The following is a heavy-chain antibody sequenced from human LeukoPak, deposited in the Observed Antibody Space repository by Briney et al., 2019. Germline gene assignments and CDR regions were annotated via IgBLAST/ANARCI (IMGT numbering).Heavy chain of an antibody. CDR2: IYPGDSDT. CDR3: ARLPGTTSVYYYYGMDV. V-gene: IGHV5-51*01. Sequence: GESLQISCKGSGYSFTSYWIGWVRQMLGKGLEWMGIIYPGDSDTRYSPSFQGQVTISADKSISTAYLQWSSLKASDTAMYYCARLPGTTSVYYYYGMDVWGQGTTVTVSS. D-gene: IGHD1-7*01. CDR1: GYSFTSYW. J-gene: IGHJ6*02.